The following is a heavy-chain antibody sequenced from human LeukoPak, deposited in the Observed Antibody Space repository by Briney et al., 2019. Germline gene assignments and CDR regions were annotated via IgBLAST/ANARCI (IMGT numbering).Heavy chain of an antibody. CDR2: ISSSSSTI. Sequence: GGSLRLSCAASGFTFSSYSMNWVRQAPGKGLEWVSYISSSSSTIYYADSVKGRFTISGDNAKNSLYLQMNSLRDEDTAVYYCARDRYPYYYDSSGTPGFDYWGQGTLVTVSS. CDR3: ARDRYPYYYDSSGTPGFDY. CDR1: GFTFSSYS. V-gene: IGHV3-48*02. J-gene: IGHJ4*02. D-gene: IGHD3-22*01.